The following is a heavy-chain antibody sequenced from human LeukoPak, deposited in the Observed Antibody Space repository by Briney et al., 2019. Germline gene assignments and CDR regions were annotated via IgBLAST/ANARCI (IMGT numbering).Heavy chain of an antibody. V-gene: IGHV3-21*01. D-gene: IGHD6-13*01. J-gene: IGHJ4*02. CDR1: GFTFSSYS. CDR2: ITSSSSYI. Sequence: GGSLRLSCAASGFTFSSYSMNWVRQAPGKGLEWVSSITSSSSYIYYADPVKGRFTNFRDNAKNSLYLQMNSLRAKDTAVYYCAREPPTIAADYDYWGQGTLVTVSS. CDR3: AREPPTIAADYDY.